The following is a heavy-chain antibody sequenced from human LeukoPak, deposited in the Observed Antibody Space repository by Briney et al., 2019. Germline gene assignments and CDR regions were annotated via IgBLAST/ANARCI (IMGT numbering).Heavy chain of an antibody. Sequence: SETLSLTCTVSGGSISSYYWSWIRQPAGKGLEWIGYIYYSGSTNYNPSLKSRVTISVDTSKNQFSLKLSSVTAADTAVYYCARDLGGIDAFDIWGQGTMVTVSS. CDR1: GGSISSYY. D-gene: IGHD1-1*01. CDR3: ARDLGGIDAFDI. V-gene: IGHV4-59*01. J-gene: IGHJ3*02. CDR2: IYYSGST.